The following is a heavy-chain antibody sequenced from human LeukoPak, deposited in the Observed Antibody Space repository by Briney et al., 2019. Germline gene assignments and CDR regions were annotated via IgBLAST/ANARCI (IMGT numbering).Heavy chain of an antibody. CDR1: GYTFTSYG. D-gene: IGHD6-13*01. CDR2: ISAYNGNT. V-gene: IGHV1-18*01. J-gene: IGHJ5*02. Sequence: ASVKVSCKASGYTFTSYGISWVRQAPGQGLEWMGWISAYNGNTNYAQKLQGRVTMTTDTSTSTAYMELRSLRSDDTAVYYCARDRAAAGTEDWFDPWGQGTLVTVS. CDR3: ARDRAAAGTEDWFDP.